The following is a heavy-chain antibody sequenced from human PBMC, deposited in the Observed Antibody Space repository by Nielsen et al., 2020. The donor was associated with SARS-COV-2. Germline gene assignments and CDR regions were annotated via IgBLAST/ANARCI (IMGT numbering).Heavy chain of an antibody. J-gene: IGHJ3*01. CDR3: AEDGVVRGDALDL. CDR2: VSASGGST. V-gene: IGHV3-23*01. Sequence: GESLKIFCAASGFTFNIYAMAWVRRAPGRGLQWVTGVSASGGSTYYTDSVKGRFSISRDNSKNTLFLQMHSLRVEDTALYYCAEDGVVRGDALDLWGQGTMVTVSS. D-gene: IGHD3-10*01. CDR1: GFTFNIYA.